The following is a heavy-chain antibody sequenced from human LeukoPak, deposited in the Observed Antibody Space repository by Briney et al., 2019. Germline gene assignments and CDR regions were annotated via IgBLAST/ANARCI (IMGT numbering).Heavy chain of an antibody. V-gene: IGHV3-23*01. CDR1: GFIFSNYA. J-gene: IGHJ4*02. CDR2: ISGSGGNT. Sequence: GGSLRLSCAASGFIFSNYAMSRVRQAPGKGLEWVSGISGSGGNTFYVDSVKGRFTISRDNSKNTLYLQMNSLGAEDTAVYYCATEKGDSPDYWGQGTLVTVSS. D-gene: IGHD2-21*01. CDR3: ATEKGDSPDY.